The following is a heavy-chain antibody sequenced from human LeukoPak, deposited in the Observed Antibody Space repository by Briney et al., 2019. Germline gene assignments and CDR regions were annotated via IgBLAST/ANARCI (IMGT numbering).Heavy chain of an antibody. CDR2: IYYSGST. CDR3: ARDEGSSYPFDY. D-gene: IGHD2-2*01. V-gene: IGHV4-39*07. CDR1: GGSVSSTSYY. J-gene: IGHJ4*02. Sequence: SETLSLTCTVSGGSVSSTSYYWGWIRQPPGKGLEWIGSIYYSGSTYYNPSLKSRVTISVDTSKNQFSLNLSSVTAADTAVYFCARDEGSSYPFDYWGQGTLVTVSS.